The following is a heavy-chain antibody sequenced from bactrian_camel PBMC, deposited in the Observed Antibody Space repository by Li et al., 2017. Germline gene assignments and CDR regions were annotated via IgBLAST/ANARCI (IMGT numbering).Heavy chain of an antibody. D-gene: IGHD3*01. CDR2: ISDDESA. CDR1: GYVFHTCV. CDR3: AADIAVQALGVSFHY. V-gene: IGHV3S53*01. J-gene: IGHJ4*01. Sequence: HVQLVESGGGSVQAGGSLKLSCEAPGYVFHTCVMGWYRQAPGKGRDLVSVISDDESATYGDSVKGRFTISKDNAKNMVYLQMNSLRSEDTAVYFCAADIAVQALGVSFHYWGQGTQVTVS.